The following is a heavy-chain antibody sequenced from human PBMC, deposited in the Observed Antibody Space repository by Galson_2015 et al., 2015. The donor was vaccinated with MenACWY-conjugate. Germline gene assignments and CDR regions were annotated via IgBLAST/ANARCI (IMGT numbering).Heavy chain of an antibody. CDR3: ARDLEVGATGEFGY. Sequence: PLRLSCAASGFTFSSYAMNWVRQAPGMGLEWVSSITRSSSYIYFADSVKGRFTTSRDNAKNSLYLQMNSLRAEDTAVYYCARDLEVGATGEFGYWGQGTLVTVSS. J-gene: IGHJ4*02. CDR2: ITRSSSYI. V-gene: IGHV3-21*01. D-gene: IGHD4/OR15-4a*01. CDR1: GFTFSSYA.